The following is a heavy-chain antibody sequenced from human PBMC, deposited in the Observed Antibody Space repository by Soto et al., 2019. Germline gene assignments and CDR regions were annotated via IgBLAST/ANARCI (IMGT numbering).Heavy chain of an antibody. Sequence: EVQLVESGGGLVKPGGSLRLSCVGSGFIFSSFTMTWVRQAPGMGLQYLASISKSSSLIYYADSVRGRFIISRDNSKDSVFLQMYSLRAEDTAMYYCGRGDDSVDWGQGTLFTVSS. J-gene: IGHJ4*02. CDR3: GRGDDSVD. V-gene: IGHV3-21*01. CDR2: ISKSSSLI. CDR1: GFIFSSFT. D-gene: IGHD4-4*01.